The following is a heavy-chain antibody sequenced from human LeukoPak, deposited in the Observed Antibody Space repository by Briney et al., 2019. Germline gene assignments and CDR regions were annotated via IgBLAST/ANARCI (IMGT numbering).Heavy chain of an antibody. CDR1: GGSISGSNW. CDR3: ARGRYCTNGVCYIFYYYYGMDV. D-gene: IGHD2-8*01. J-gene: IGHJ6*02. V-gene: IGHV4-4*02. Sequence: TGTLSLTCAVSGGSISGSNWWSWVRQPPGQGLEWIGEIYHSGSTNYNPSLKSRVTISVDKSKNQFSLKLSSVTAADTAVYYCARGRYCTNGVCYIFYYYYGMDVWGQGTTVTVSS. CDR2: IYHSGST.